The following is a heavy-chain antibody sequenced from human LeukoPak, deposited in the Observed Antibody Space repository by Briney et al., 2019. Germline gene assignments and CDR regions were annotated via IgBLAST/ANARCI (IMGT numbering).Heavy chain of an antibody. CDR3: ARAYLTLGYCSSTSCYPDAFDI. J-gene: IGHJ3*02. CDR2: ISAYNGYT. CDR1: DYTFTSYG. V-gene: IGHV1-18*01. Sequence: ASVKVSCKASDYTFTSYGFTWVRQAPGQGLGWMGWISAYNGYTNYAQNLQGRVTMTTDTSTSTAYMELRSLRSDDTAVYYCARAYLTLGYCSSTSCYPDAFDIWGQGTMVTVSS. D-gene: IGHD2-2*01.